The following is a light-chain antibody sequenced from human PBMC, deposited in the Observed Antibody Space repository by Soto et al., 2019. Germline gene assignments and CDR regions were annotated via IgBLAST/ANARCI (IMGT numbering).Light chain of an antibody. CDR1: SSDVGAYNF. CDR3: SSYTSSSTHV. CDR2: DVS. Sequence: QSALTQPASVSGSAGQSITSSCTGTSSDVGAYNFVSWYQQDPGKVPKLLIFDVSSRPSGVSDRFSGSKSGNTASLTISGLQAEDEGDYYCSSYTSSSTHVFGSGTKLTVL. J-gene: IGLJ1*01. V-gene: IGLV2-14*03.